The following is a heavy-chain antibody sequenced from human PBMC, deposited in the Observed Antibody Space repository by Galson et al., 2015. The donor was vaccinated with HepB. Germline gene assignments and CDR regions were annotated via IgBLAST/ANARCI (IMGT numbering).Heavy chain of an antibody. Sequence: SLRLSCAASGFTFSSYGMHWVRQAPGKGLEWVAVIWYDGSNKYYADSVKGRFTISRDNAKNSLYLQMNSLRAEDTAVYYCARDIKDRRRLVHYYYYGMDVWGQGTTVTVSS. V-gene: IGHV3-33*01. J-gene: IGHJ6*02. CDR2: IWYDGSNK. CDR3: ARDIKDRRRLVHYYYYGMDV. CDR1: GFTFSSYG. D-gene: IGHD6-19*01.